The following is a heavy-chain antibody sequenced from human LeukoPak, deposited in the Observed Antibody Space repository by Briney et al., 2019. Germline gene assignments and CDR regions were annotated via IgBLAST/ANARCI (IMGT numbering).Heavy chain of an antibody. J-gene: IGHJ3*02. D-gene: IGHD2-2*02. V-gene: IGHV3-30-3*01. CDR1: GFTFSSYA. CDR3: ARDQKDIVVVPAAIQDAFDI. Sequence: GGSLRLSCAASGFTFSSYAMHWVRQAPGKGLEWVAVISYDGSNKYYADSVKGRFTISRDNSKNTLYLQMNSLRAEDTAVYYCARDQKDIVVVPAAIQDAFDIWGQGTMVTVSS. CDR2: ISYDGSNK.